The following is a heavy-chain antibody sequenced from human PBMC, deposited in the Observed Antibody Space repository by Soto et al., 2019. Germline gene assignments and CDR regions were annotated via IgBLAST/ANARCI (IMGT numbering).Heavy chain of an antibody. D-gene: IGHD2-8*02. CDR3: ERDKITGRFDY. J-gene: IGHJ4*02. V-gene: IGHV4-34*01. Sequence: QVQLQQWGAGLLKPSETLSLTCAVYGGSFSGYYWTWIRQPPGPGLEWIGEINHSGSTNYNPSLKSRVTISVDTSKNQFSLKLTSVTAADTAVYYCERDKITGRFDYWGQGTLVTVSS. CDR1: GGSFSGYY. CDR2: INHSGST.